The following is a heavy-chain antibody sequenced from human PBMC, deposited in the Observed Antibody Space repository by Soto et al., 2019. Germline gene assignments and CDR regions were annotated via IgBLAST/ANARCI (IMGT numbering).Heavy chain of an antibody. CDR3: AKISTTSYFDF. CDR2: IRKKTNGYTT. Sequence: GSLRLSCAASGFTFSSYSMNWVRQVPGKGLEWVGRIRKKTNGYTTEYAASVKGRFSISRDDSKNSMYLQMNSLKTEDTAVYFCAKISTTSYFDFWGQGTLVTVSS. CDR1: GFTFSSYS. D-gene: IGHD4-17*01. V-gene: IGHV3-72*01. J-gene: IGHJ4*02.